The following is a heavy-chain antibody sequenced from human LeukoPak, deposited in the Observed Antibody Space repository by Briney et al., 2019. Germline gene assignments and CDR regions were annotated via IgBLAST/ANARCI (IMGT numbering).Heavy chain of an antibody. Sequence: PSETLSLTCTVSGGAISSSNYFWGWIRQPPGKGLEWIGSIYYSGSTYYNPSLKSRVTISVDTSKNQFSLNLNSVTAADTAVYYCARLSSSWILDYWGQGTLATVSS. CDR3: ARLSSSWILDY. CDR2: IYYSGST. V-gene: IGHV4-39*01. D-gene: IGHD6-13*01. J-gene: IGHJ4*02. CDR1: GGAISSSNYF.